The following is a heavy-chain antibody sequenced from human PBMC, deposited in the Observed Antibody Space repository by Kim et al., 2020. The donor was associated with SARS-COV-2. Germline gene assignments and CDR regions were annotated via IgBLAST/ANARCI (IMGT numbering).Heavy chain of an antibody. Sequence: ASVKVSCKASGYTFTSYGISWVRQAPGQGLEWMGWISAYNGNTNYAQKLQGRVTMTTDTSTSTAYMELRSLRSDDTAVYYCARDQEELGYSSGWYPLNYWGQGTLVTVSS. V-gene: IGHV1-18*01. J-gene: IGHJ4*02. D-gene: IGHD6-19*01. CDR2: ISAYNGNT. CDR1: GYTFTSYG. CDR3: ARDQEELGYSSGWYPLNY.